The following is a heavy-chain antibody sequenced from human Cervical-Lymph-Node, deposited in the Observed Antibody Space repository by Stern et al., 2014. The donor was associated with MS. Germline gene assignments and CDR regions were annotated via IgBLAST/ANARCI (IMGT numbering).Heavy chain of an antibody. CDR3: ATQIWFDY. CDR1: GFNFSHYA. Sequence: VQLVESGGGVVQPGRSLRLSCAVSGFNFSHYAMHWVRQAPGKGLEWVAAVSSEGNNKYHADSVKGRFTISRDNSKNTVYLQMNSLTEDDTAVYYCATQIWFDYWGQGTLVTVSS. V-gene: IGHV3-30-3*01. CDR2: VSSEGNNK. D-gene: IGHD3-16*01. J-gene: IGHJ4*02.